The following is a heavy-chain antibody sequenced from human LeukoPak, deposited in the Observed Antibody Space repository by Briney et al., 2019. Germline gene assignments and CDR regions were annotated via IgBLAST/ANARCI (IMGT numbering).Heavy chain of an antibody. D-gene: IGHD2-15*01. CDR1: GFTFSSYA. CDR2: ISGSGGST. Sequence: GGSLRLSCAASGFTFSSYAMSWVRQAPGKGLEWVSAISGSGGSTYYADSVKGRFTISRDNSKNTLYLQMNSLRAEDTAVYYCAKDRGDIVVVVAAHLAGTLDYWGQGTLVTVSS. V-gene: IGHV3-23*01. CDR3: AKDRGDIVVVVAAHLAGTLDY. J-gene: IGHJ4*02.